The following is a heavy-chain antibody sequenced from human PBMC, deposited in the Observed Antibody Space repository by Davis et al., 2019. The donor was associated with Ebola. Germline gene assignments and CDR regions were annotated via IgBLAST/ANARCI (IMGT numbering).Heavy chain of an antibody. CDR3: ARGGCSGGSCYSPDY. CDR1: GYFFTGFY. CDR2: ISAYNGNT. Sequence: ASVKVSCKASGYFFTGFYMHWVRQAPGQGLEWMGWISAYNGNTNYAQKLQGRVTMTTDTSTSTAYMELRSLRSDDTAVYYCARGGCSGGSCYSPDYWGQGTLVTVSS. V-gene: IGHV1-18*04. J-gene: IGHJ4*02. D-gene: IGHD2-15*01.